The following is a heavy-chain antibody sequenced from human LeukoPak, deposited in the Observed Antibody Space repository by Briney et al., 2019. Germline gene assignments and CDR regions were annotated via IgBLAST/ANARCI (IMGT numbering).Heavy chain of an antibody. V-gene: IGHV3-53*01. CDR3: ARDARGYYDSGSYLDF. D-gene: IGHD3-10*01. Sequence: PGGSLRLSCAASGFTVSSNYMSWVRQAPGKGLEWVSVIYSGGSTYYADSVKGRFTISRDNSKNTLYLQMNSLRAEDTAVYYCARDARGYYDSGSYLDFWGQGTLVTVSS. CDR1: GFTVSSNY. J-gene: IGHJ4*02. CDR2: IYSGGST.